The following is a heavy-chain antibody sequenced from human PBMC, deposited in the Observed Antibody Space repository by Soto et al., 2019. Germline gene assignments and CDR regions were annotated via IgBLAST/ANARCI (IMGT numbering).Heavy chain of an antibody. CDR1: GFTFSNDW. CDR3: ARERTSKGVMDV. J-gene: IGHJ6*02. CDR2: IISGGSRV. Sequence: PGGPLRLSCAASGFTFSNDWMNWVRQGPGKGLEWVSRIISGGSRVSYADSVKGRFTIARDNAKNTLYLEMHSLTAEDTAVYYCARERTSKGVMDVWGQGTTVTVSS. V-gene: IGHV3-74*01.